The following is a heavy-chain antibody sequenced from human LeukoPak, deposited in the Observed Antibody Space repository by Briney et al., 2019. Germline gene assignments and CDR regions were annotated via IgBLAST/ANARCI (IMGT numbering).Heavy chain of an antibody. CDR3: AKTPKGSIVATNNWFDP. J-gene: IGHJ5*02. CDR2: ISGSGTNT. V-gene: IGHV3-23*01. CDR1: GFTFSSYA. Sequence: GESLRLSCAASGFTFSSYAMSWVRQAPGKGLEWVSAISGSGTNTYYADSVKGRFIISRDNSKNTLYLQMNSLRAEDTAVYYCAKTPKGSIVATNNWFDPWGQGTLVTVSS. D-gene: IGHD5-12*01.